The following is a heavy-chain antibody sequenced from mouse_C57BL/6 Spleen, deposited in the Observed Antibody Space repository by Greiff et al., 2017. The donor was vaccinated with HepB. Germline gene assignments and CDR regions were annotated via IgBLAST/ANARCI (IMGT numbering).Heavy chain of an antibody. CDR1: GYTFTDYY. CDR2: INPNNGGT. Sequence: VQLQQSGPELVKPGASVKISCKASGYTFTDYYMNWVKQSHGKSLEWIGDINPNNGGTSYNQKFKGKATLTVDKSSSTAYMELRSLTSEDSAVYYCARGTFGTGYAMDYWGQGTSVTVSS. D-gene: IGHD4-1*01. CDR3: ARGTFGTGYAMDY. V-gene: IGHV1-26*01. J-gene: IGHJ4*01.